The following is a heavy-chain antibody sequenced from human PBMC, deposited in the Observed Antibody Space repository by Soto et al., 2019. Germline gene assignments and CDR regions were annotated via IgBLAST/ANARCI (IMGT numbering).Heavy chain of an antibody. D-gene: IGHD1-7*01. CDR2: ISSSSSYI. V-gene: IGHV3-21*01. J-gene: IGHJ4*02. CDR3: ARVGVELRTTCYFDY. Sequence: EVQLVESGGGLVKPGGSLRLSCAASGFTFSSYSMNWVRQAPGKGLEWVSSISSSSSYIYYADSVKGRFTISRDNAKNSLYLHMNSLRAEDTAVYYCARVGVELRTTCYFDYWGQGTLVTVSS. CDR1: GFTFSSYS.